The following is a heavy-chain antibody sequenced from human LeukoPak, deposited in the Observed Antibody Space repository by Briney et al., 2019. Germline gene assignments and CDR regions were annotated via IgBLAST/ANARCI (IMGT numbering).Heavy chain of an antibody. Sequence: PGGSLRLSCAAAGFTFSSYAMSGVRQAPGKGLEWVSAISGSGGSTYYADSVKGRFTISRDNSKNTLYLQMNSLRAEDTAVYYCAKDLYGYVSNWFDPWGQGTLVTVSS. J-gene: IGHJ5*02. CDR1: GFTFSSYA. CDR2: ISGSGGST. CDR3: AKDLYGYVSNWFDP. V-gene: IGHV3-23*01. D-gene: IGHD5-12*01.